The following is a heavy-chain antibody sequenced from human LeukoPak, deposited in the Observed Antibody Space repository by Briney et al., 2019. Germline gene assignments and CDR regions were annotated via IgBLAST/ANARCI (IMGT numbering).Heavy chain of an antibody. CDR1: GYTFTNYG. CDR2: ISCYNGNT. Sequence: ASVKVSCKASGYTFTNYGITWVRQAPGQGLEWMGWISCYNGNTHYAQNLQGRVTMTTDTATTTVCMELRSLKYDDTAVYYCARDKGGQHNLHFWGQGTLVTVSS. CDR3: ARDKGGQHNLHF. D-gene: IGHD1-1*01. V-gene: IGHV1-18*01. J-gene: IGHJ4*02.